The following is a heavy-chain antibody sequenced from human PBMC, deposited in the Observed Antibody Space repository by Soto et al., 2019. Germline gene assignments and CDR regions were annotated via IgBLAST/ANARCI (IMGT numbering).Heavy chain of an antibody. D-gene: IGHD1-26*01. V-gene: IGHV1-2*02. CDR1: GYTFTDYY. CDR2: INPKSGGT. CDR3: AREALATRVGSPTRFDY. Sequence: QVQLVHSGAEVKKPGASVKVSCKASGYTFTDYYIHWVRQAPGQGLEWIGWINPKSGGTSYAQKFQGRVTMARETTISTAYVEVRRLRYDDTAMYYCAREALATRVGSPTRFDYWGQGTLVTVSS. J-gene: IGHJ4*02.